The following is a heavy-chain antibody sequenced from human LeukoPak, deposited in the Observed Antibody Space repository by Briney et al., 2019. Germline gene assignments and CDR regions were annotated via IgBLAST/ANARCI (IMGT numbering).Heavy chain of an antibody. Sequence: GGSLRLSCAASGFTFSSSAMSWVRQAPGKGLEWVSAISNNGGYTYYADSVQGRFTISRDSSKNTLYLQMNSLRAEDTAVYFCARGIAVRPYYYFGMDVWGQGTTVTVSS. V-gene: IGHV3-23*01. CDR2: ISNNGGYT. CDR1: GFTFSSSA. D-gene: IGHD6-6*01. J-gene: IGHJ6*02. CDR3: ARGIAVRPYYYFGMDV.